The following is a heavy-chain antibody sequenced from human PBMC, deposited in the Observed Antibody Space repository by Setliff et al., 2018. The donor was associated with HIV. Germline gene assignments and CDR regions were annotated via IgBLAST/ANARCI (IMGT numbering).Heavy chain of an antibody. J-gene: IGHJ3*02. CDR2: INANRGGT. D-gene: IGHD2-15*01. V-gene: IGHV1-2*06. Sequence: ASVKVSCKTSGYTFTDYYMHWVRQAPGQGLEWMGRINANRGGTSYAQKFQGRVTMTRDTSISTGYMELSRLTSDDTAVYYCAGDVVVPAATPDDAFDIWGQGTMVTVSS. CDR1: GYTFTDYY. CDR3: AGDVVVPAATPDDAFDI.